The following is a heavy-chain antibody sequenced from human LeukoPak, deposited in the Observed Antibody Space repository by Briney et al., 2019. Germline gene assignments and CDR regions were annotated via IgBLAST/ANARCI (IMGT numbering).Heavy chain of an antibody. CDR2: ISGSDGST. CDR3: VKARMPHCGTDCLES. J-gene: IGHJ4*02. D-gene: IGHD2-21*02. CDR1: GFTFSSYA. Sequence: GGSLRLSCAASGFTFSSYAMSWVRQAPGKGLEWVSAISGSDGSTYYADSVKGRFTISRDNSKNTVYLQMNSLRAEDTAVYYCVKARMPHCGTDCLESWGQGTLVTVSS. V-gene: IGHV3-23*01.